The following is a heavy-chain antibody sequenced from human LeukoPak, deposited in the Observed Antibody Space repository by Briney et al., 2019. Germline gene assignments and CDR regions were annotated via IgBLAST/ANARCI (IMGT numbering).Heavy chain of an antibody. V-gene: IGHV3-7*01. CDR2: IKQDGSEK. Sequence: GGSLRLSCAASGFTFSSYWMSWVRQAPGKGLEWVANIKQDGSEKYYVDSVKGRFTISRDNAKNSLYLQMNSLRAEDTAVYYCARDDYGDYDFYGMDVWGQGTTVTVSS. CDR1: GFTFSSYW. J-gene: IGHJ6*02. D-gene: IGHD4-17*01. CDR3: ARDDYGDYDFYGMDV.